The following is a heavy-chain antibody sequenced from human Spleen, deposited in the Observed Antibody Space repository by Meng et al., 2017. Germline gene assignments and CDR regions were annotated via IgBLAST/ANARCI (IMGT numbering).Heavy chain of an antibody. CDR2: INAGDGNT. CDR3: AKDYFGSGSFNP. V-gene: IGHV1-3*01. D-gene: IGHD3-10*01. CDR1: GDTFSGYA. J-gene: IGHJ5*02. Sequence: VQLWQSGAELKKPGASVKISCKASGDTFSGYAMHWVRQAPGQRLEWMGWINAGDGNTKYSRKFPGRVTITRDTSASTTYMEMSSLRSEDTAVYYCAKDYFGSGSFNPWGQGTLVTVSS.